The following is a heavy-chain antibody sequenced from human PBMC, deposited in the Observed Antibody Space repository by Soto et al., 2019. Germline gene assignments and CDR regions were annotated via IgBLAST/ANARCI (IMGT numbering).Heavy chain of an antibody. CDR1: GYSFSSYW. CDR3: ARHLVSSGWLDY. D-gene: IGHD3-16*02. Sequence: PGESLKISCKASGYSFSSYWIAWVRQMPGKGLEWMGIIYPADSDIRYSESSEGHVTISVDKSISTAYLRWSSLKASDTAMYYCARHLVSSGWLDYWGQGTLVTVSS. J-gene: IGHJ4*02. CDR2: IYPADSDI. V-gene: IGHV5-51*01.